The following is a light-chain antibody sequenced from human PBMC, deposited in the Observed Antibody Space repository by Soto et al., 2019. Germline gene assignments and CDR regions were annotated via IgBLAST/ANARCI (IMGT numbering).Light chain of an antibody. J-gene: IGLJ2*01. CDR1: SIDVGSYNY. Sequence: QSVLTQPASVSGSPGQSITISCTGTSIDVGSYNYVSWYQLHPGKAPKLMIYDVSYRPSGVSNRFSGSKSGNTASLTISGLQAEDEADYYCSSYTSSSTVVFGGGTKLTVL. CDR3: SSYTSSSTVV. V-gene: IGLV2-14*01. CDR2: DVS.